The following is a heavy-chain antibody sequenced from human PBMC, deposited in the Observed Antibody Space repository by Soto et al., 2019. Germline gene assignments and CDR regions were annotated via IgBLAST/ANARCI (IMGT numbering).Heavy chain of an antibody. CDR2: ISGSGGST. J-gene: IGHJ5*02. V-gene: IGHV3-23*01. CDR1: GFTFSSYA. Sequence: EVQLLESGGGLVQPGGSLRLSCAASGFTFSSYAMSWFRQAPGKGLEWVSAISGSGGSTYYADSVKGRFTISRDNSKNTLYLQMNSMRAEDTAVYYCAKDQRGPNYLNWFDPWGQGTLVTVS. D-gene: IGHD1-7*01. CDR3: AKDQRGPNYLNWFDP.